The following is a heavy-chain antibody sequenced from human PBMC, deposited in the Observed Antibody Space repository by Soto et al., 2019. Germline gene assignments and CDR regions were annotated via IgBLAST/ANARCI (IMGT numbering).Heavy chain of an antibody. CDR2: IKQDGSEQ. Sequence: PWWSLRLSCLATVIVLNEHWLSWFRQAPGRGLEWLANIKQDGSEQYYVDSVKGRFTISRDHAKNSVFLQMNSLRADDTAVYYCSTLSSTWPTGADYWGPGTLVTVSS. J-gene: IGHJ4*02. CDR1: VIVLNEHW. V-gene: IGHV3-7*03. CDR3: STLSSTWPTGADY. D-gene: IGHD6-13*01.